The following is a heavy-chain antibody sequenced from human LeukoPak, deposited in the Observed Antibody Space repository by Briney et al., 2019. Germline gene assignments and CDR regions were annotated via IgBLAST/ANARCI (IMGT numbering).Heavy chain of an antibody. CDR3: ARGSPLIVGATRGDAFDI. Sequence: SETLSLTCAVSGGSISSGGYSWSWIRQPPGKGLEWIGYIYHSGSTYYNPSLKSRVTISVDTSKNQFSLKLSSVTAADTAVYYCARGSPLIVGATRGDAFDIWGQGTMVTVSS. CDR2: IYHSGST. J-gene: IGHJ3*02. D-gene: IGHD1-26*01. V-gene: IGHV4-30-2*01. CDR1: GGSISSGGYS.